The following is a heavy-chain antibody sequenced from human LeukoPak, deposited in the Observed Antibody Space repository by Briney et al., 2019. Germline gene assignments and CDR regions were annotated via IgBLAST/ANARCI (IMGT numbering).Heavy chain of an antibody. CDR1: GFTFSSYA. Sequence: PGRSLRLSCAASGFTFSSYAMSWVRQAPGKGLESVSGISGGGDSTYYADSVRFTISRDNSKNTLFLQMNSLRAEDTAVYYCAKGRGSSGSDYFDYWGQGTLVTVSS. CDR3: AKGRGSSGSDYFDY. J-gene: IGHJ4*02. D-gene: IGHD6-19*01. V-gene: IGHV3-23*01. CDR2: ISGGGDST.